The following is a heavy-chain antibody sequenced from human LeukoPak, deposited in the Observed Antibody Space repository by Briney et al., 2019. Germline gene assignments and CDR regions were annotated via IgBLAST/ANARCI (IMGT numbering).Heavy chain of an antibody. J-gene: IGHJ4*02. CDR1: GGSISSYY. CDR2: IYDSGST. D-gene: IGHD3-22*01. V-gene: IGHV4-59*01. Sequence: ASETLSLTCTVSGGSISSYYWSWIRQPPGKGLEWIGNIYDSGSTNYNPSLKSRLTISVDTSKNQCSLRLSSVTAADTAVYYCARQSISGSSLSYFDYWGQGTLVNVSS. CDR3: ARQSISGSSLSYFDY.